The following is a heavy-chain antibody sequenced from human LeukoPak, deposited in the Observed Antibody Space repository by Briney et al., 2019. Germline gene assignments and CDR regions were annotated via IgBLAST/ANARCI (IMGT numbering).Heavy chain of an antibody. CDR2: IASDGSST. V-gene: IGHV3-74*01. CDR3: ARGPNSNWSGLDF. D-gene: IGHD6-6*01. CDR1: GFTFSSYW. Sequence: GGSLRLSCAASGFTFSSYWMNWVRQAPGKGLVWVSRIASDGSSTTYADSVKGRFSISRDNAKNTLYLQMNSLRVEDTAVYYCARGPNSNWSGLDFWGQGTLLTVSS. J-gene: IGHJ4*02.